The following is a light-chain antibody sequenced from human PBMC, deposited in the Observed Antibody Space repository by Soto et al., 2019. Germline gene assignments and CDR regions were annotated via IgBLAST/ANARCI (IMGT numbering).Light chain of an antibody. CDR1: QSVSGN. V-gene: IGKV3-15*01. CDR2: AAS. J-gene: IGKJ3*01. CDR3: QQYNNWPPIT. Sequence: EIVMTQSPATLSVSPGERAALSCRASQSVSGNLAWYQQKPGQAPRLLIYAASTRATGIPARFSGSGSGTEFTLTISSLQSEDFAVYYCQQYNNWPPITFGPGTKVDIK.